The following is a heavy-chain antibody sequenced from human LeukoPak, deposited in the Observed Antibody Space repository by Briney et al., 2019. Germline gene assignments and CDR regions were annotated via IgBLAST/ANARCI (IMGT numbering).Heavy chain of an antibody. CDR1: GGSISSYY. V-gene: IGHV4-4*07. J-gene: IGHJ4*02. CDR2: IYTSGST. D-gene: IGHD6-19*01. CDR3: ASSPLSVAGDTFDY. Sequence: SETPSLTCTVSGGSISSYYWSWNRQPAGKGLEWIGRIYTSGSTNYNPSLKSRLTMSVDTSKNQFSLKLSSVTAADTAVYYCASSPLSVAGDTFDYWGQGSLVTVSS.